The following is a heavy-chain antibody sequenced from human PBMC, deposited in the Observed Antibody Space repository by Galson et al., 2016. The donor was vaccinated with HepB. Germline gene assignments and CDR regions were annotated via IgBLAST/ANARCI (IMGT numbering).Heavy chain of an antibody. D-gene: IGHD2-15*01. Sequence: SVKVSCKASGFTFTTYDINWVRQATGQGLEWLGWMIPNSGTTGYAQKFQGRVTITRNTSISTAYMELSSLRSEDTAVYYCARGRYCSGGSCYGGFDYWGQGALVTVSS. CDR1: GFTFTTYD. J-gene: IGHJ4*02. CDR2: MIPNSGTT. V-gene: IGHV1-8*01. CDR3: ARGRYCSGGSCYGGFDY.